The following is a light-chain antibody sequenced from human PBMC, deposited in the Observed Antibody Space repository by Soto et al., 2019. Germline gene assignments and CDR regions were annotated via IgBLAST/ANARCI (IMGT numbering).Light chain of an antibody. V-gene: IGLV1-40*01. Sequence: QSVLAQPPSLSGAPGQRVTISCTGSYSNIGARYDVHWYQQFPGTAPKLLIHADTDRPSGVPDRFSGSKSGTSAFLVITGLQAEDEADYYCQSYDRSLSGVVFGGGTKVTVL. CDR1: YSNIGARYD. CDR2: ADT. CDR3: QSYDRSLSGVV. J-gene: IGLJ3*02.